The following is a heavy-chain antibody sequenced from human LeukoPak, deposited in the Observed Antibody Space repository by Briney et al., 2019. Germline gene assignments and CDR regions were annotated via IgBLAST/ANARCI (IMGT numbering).Heavy chain of an antibody. D-gene: IGHD6-19*01. CDR3: ARDGAVAGVWFDY. V-gene: IGHV1-46*01. CDR2: INPSGGAT. CDR1: GYTFTSKY. Sequence: ASVRVSCKTSGYTFTSKYINWVRQAPGEGLEWMGVINPSGGATTYEQKFQGRGLMTGDSSTSTAYLVLNSLTSEDTAVYYCARDGAVAGVWFDYWGQGTLVSVSS. J-gene: IGHJ4*02.